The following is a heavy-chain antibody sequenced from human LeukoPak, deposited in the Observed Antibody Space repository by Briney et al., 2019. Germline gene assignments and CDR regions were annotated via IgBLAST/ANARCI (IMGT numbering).Heavy chain of an antibody. J-gene: IGHJ6*02. V-gene: IGHV1-69*13. CDR2: IIPIFGTA. CDR1: GGTFSSYA. Sequence: GASVKVSCKASGGTFSSYAISWVRQAPGQGLEWMGGIIPIFGTANYAQKFQGRVTITADESTSTAYMELSSLRSEDTAVYYCARWRAAAPTFYYYYGMDVWGQGTTVTVSS. D-gene: IGHD6-13*01. CDR3: ARWRAAAPTFYYYYGMDV.